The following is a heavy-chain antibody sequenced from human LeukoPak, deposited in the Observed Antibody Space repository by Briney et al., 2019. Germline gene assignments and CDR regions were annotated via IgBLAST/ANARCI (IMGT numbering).Heavy chain of an antibody. J-gene: IGHJ4*02. Sequence: RGSLTLSCAACGFTLHIYEIDCARQAPGKGLGWVSAISGSGGSTYYADSVKGRSTISRDNSKNTLYLQMNSLRAEDTAVYYCAKVGDLWGNWRYYFDHWAQRALVTVSS. CDR2: ISGSGGST. CDR1: GFTLHIYE. CDR3: AKVGDLWGNWRYYFDH. V-gene: IGHV3-23*01. D-gene: IGHD3-16*01.